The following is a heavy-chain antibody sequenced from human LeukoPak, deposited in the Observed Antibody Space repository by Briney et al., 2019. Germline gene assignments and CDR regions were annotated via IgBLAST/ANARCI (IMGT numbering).Heavy chain of an antibody. V-gene: IGHV1-69*04. Sequence: ASVKVSCKASGGTFSSYAISWVRQAPGQGLEWMGRIIPILGIANYAQKFQGRVTITADNSTNTAYMELSSLRSEDTAVYYCARAPTNPSFYDSSGYYSYWGQGTLVTVSS. CDR1: GGTFSSYA. CDR3: ARAPTNPSFYDSSGYYSY. J-gene: IGHJ4*02. D-gene: IGHD3-22*01. CDR2: IIPILGIA.